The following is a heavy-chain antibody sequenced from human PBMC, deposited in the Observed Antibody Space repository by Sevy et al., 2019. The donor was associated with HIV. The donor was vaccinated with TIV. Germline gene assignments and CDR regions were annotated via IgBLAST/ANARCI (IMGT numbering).Heavy chain of an antibody. Sequence: GESLKISCAASGFTFSPYSMNWVRQAPGKGLEWVSSISSSSSYIYYADSVKGRFIISRDNAKNSLYLQMNSLRAEDTAVYYCAREGGHVNIFGVVPRDAMDVWGPGTTVTVSS. D-gene: IGHD3-3*02. CDR2: ISSSSSYI. CDR3: AREGGHVNIFGVVPRDAMDV. J-gene: IGHJ6*02. CDR1: GFTFSPYS. V-gene: IGHV3-21*01.